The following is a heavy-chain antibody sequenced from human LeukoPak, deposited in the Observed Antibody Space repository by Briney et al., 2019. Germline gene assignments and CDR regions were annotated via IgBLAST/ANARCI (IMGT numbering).Heavy chain of an antibody. CDR3: ARSRQASGLLSS. CDR1: GGSISNSSYY. V-gene: IGHV4-39*07. J-gene: IGHJ5*02. CDR2: IYDRGPA. D-gene: IGHD3-10*01. Sequence: SETLSLTCIVSGGSISNSSYYWGWIRQPPGKGLEWIGCIYDRGPAYYNPSLKSRFTISVDRPKNQFFLNVTSLTAADTAVYYCARSRQASGLLSSWGQGTPVVVSS.